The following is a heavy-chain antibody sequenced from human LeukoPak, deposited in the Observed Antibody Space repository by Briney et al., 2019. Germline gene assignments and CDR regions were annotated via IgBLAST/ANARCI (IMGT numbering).Heavy chain of an antibody. V-gene: IGHV1-18*01. CDR1: GYTFTSYG. CDR3: ARDTTRWDTALDY. CDR2: ISAYNGNT. D-gene: IGHD1-1*01. J-gene: IGHJ4*02. Sequence: GASVKVSCKASGYTFTSYGISWVRQAPGQGLEWMGWISAYNGNTNYAQKLQGRVTMTTDTSTSTAHMELRSLRSDDTAVYYCARDTTRWDTALDYWGQGTLVTVSS.